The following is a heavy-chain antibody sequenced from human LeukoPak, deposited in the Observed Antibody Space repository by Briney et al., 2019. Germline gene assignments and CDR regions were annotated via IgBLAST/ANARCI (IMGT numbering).Heavy chain of an antibody. CDR2: ISSSSTYI. CDR1: GFTFSSYS. CDR3: ARGRGYCSSTSCQNWFDP. D-gene: IGHD2-2*01. V-gene: IGHV3-21*01. J-gene: IGHJ5*02. Sequence: GGSMRLSCAASGFTFSSYSMNWVRQAPGKGLEWVSSISSSSTYIYYADSGKGRFTISRENAKNSLYLQMNSLRAEDTAVYYCARGRGYCSSTSCQNWFDPWGQGTLVTVSS.